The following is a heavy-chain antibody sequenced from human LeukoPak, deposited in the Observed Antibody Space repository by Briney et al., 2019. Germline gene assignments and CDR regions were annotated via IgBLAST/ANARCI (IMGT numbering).Heavy chain of an antibody. CDR3: ARVLGYYDSSGYYYDDAFDI. CDR2: INAGNGNP. J-gene: IGHJ3*02. V-gene: IGHV1-3*01. Sequence: ASVKVSCKASGYTFTNYAMHWVRQAPGQRLEWMGWINAGNGNPKYSQKFQGRVTITRDTSASTAYMELSSLRSEDTAVYYCARVLGYYDSSGYYYDDAFDIWGQGTMVSVSS. D-gene: IGHD3-22*01. CDR1: GYTFTNYA.